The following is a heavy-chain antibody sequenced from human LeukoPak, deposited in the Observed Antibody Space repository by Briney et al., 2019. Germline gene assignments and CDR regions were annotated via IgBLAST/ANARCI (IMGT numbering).Heavy chain of an antibody. V-gene: IGHV4-34*01. Sequence: SETLSLTCSVDGGSFTGYYWTWIRQPPGKGLEWVGEINHTGNTNYNPSLKGRVTLSIDMSKKQFSLHLTSLTAVDTAVYYCARIIGYGGGSLRYWGQGTLVAISS. D-gene: IGHD4-23*01. J-gene: IGHJ4*02. CDR3: ARIIGYGGGSLRY. CDR1: GGSFTGYY. CDR2: INHTGNT.